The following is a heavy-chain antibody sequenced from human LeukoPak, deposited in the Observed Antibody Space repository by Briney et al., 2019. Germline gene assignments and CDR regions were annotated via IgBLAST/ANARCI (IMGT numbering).Heavy chain of an antibody. D-gene: IGHD5-18*01. V-gene: IGHV4-30-4*01. CDR2: IYYSGST. CDR1: GGSISSGDYY. Sequence: SETLSLTCTVSGGSISSGDYYWSWIRQPPGKGLEWSGYIYYSGSTYYNPSLKSRVTISVDTSKNQFSLKLSSVTAADTAVYYCASTGWDTAMSPFDYWGQGTLVTVSS. J-gene: IGHJ4*02. CDR3: ASTGWDTAMSPFDY.